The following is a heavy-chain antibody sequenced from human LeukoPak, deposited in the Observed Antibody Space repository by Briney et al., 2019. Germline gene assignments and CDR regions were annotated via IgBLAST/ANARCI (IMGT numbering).Heavy chain of an antibody. D-gene: IGHD6-6*01. CDR3: ARDAGGPYINSSEWFEP. V-gene: IGHV4-38-2*02. CDR1: GYSISSGYY. Sequence: SETLSLTCTVSGYSISSGYYWGWIRQPPGKGLEWIGSIYHSGSTYYNPSLKSRVTISVDTSKNQFSLKLSSVTAADTAVYYCARDAGGPYINSSEWFEPWGQATLVTVSS. CDR2: IYHSGST. J-gene: IGHJ5*02.